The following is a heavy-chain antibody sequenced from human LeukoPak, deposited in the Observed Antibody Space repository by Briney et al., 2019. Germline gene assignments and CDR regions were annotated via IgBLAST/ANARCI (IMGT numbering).Heavy chain of an antibody. Sequence: PSETLSLTCTVSGGSISSYYWSWIRQPPGKGLEWIGSIYHSGSTYYNPSLKSRVTISVDTSKNQFSLKLSSVTAADTAVYYCARLWRSDFWSGYWYYFDYWGQGTLVTVCS. V-gene: IGHV4-59*08. CDR1: GGSISSYY. D-gene: IGHD3-3*01. J-gene: IGHJ4*02. CDR3: ARLWRSDFWSGYWYYFDY. CDR2: IYHSGST.